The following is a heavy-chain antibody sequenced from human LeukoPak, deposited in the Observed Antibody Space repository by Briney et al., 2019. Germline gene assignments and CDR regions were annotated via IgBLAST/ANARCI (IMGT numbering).Heavy chain of an antibody. J-gene: IGHJ6*02. CDR3: ARAPSDYSNYLFDYYGMDV. V-gene: IGHV1-18*01. D-gene: IGHD4-11*01. CDR1: GYTFTSYG. CDR2: ISAYNGNT. Sequence: ASVKVSCKASGYTFTSYGISWVRQAPGQGLEWMGWISAYNGNTNYAQKLQGRVTMTTDTFTSTAYMELRSLRSDDTAVYYCARAPSDYSNYLFDYYGMDVWGQGTTVTVSS.